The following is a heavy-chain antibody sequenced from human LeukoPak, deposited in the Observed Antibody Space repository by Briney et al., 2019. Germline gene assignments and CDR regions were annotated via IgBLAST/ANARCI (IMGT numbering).Heavy chain of an antibody. CDR1: GFTFGDYA. CDR3: TRDCSTTSCWGYYMDV. Sequence: GGSLRLSCTASGFTFGDYAMSWVRQAPGKGLEWVGFIRSKAYGGTTEYAASVKGRFTISRDDSKSIAYLQMNSLKTEDTAVYYCTRDCSTTSCWGYYMDVWGKGTTVTVSS. J-gene: IGHJ6*03. V-gene: IGHV3-49*04. D-gene: IGHD2-2*01. CDR2: IRSKAYGGTT.